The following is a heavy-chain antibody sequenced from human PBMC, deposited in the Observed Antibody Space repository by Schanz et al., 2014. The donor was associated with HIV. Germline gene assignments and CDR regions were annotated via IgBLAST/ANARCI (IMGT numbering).Heavy chain of an antibody. V-gene: IGHV1-69*01. Sequence: QVQLGQSGAEVKKPGSSVKVSCKASGGAFSSYAISWVRQAPGQGPEWMGGIMPILGTANYAQKLQGRVTITADESTSTAYMELSSLRLEDTAVYYCAREGGNLVEGGYFFDYWGQGTLVTVSS. CDR2: IMPILGTA. J-gene: IGHJ4*02. CDR1: GGAFSSYA. CDR3: AREGGNLVEGGYFFDY. D-gene: IGHD2-15*01.